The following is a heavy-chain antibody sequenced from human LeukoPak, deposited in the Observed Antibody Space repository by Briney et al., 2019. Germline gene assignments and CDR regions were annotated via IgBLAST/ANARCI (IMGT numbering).Heavy chain of an antibody. Sequence: SETLSLTCAVSGGSISSSNWWGWVRQPPGKGLEWIGEIYHSGSTNYNPSLKSRVTISVDKSKNQFSLKLSSVTAADTAVYYCARRYSGYDEYFDYWGQGTLVTVSS. V-gene: IGHV4-4*02. D-gene: IGHD5-12*01. CDR3: ARRYSGYDEYFDY. J-gene: IGHJ4*02. CDR1: GGSISSSNW. CDR2: IYHSGST.